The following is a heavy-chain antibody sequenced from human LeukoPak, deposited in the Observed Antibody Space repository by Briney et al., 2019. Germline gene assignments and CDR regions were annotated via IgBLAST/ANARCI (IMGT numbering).Heavy chain of an antibody. V-gene: IGHV4-34*01. J-gene: IGHJ4*02. Sequence: PSETLSLTCAVYGGSFSGYYWSWIRQPPGKGLEWIGEINHSGSTNYNPSLKSRVTISVDTSKNQFSLKLSSVTAADTAVYYCAARGDGYNSFGYWGQGTLVTVSS. D-gene: IGHD5-24*01. CDR2: INHSGST. CDR3: AARGDGYNSFGY. CDR1: GGSFSGYY.